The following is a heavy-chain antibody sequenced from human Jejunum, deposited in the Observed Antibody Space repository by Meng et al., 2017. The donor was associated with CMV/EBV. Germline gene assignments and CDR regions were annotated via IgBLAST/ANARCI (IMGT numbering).Heavy chain of an antibody. D-gene: IGHD3-3*01. CDR3: ATAVFGVVDYDY. J-gene: IGHJ4*02. CDR2: SRAKAYSYTT. V-gene: IGHV3-72*01. Sequence: GFTFRDYYMDWVRQAPGKGLEWVGRSRAKAYSYTTEYAASVKGRFTISRDDSKNSVYLQMSSLKTEDTAVYYCATAVFGVVDYDYWGQGTLVTVSS. CDR1: GFTFRDYY.